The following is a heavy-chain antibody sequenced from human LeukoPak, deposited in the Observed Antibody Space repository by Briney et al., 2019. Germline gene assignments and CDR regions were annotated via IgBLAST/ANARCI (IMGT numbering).Heavy chain of an antibody. Sequence: ASVKVSCKASRGTFSSYAIIWVRQAPGQGLEWMGWISAYNGNTNYAQKLQGRVTMTTDTSTSTAYMELRSLRSDDTAVYYCARYSSGWRVFDYWGQGTLVTVSS. D-gene: IGHD6-19*01. CDR2: ISAYNGNT. CDR1: RGTFSSYA. J-gene: IGHJ4*02. CDR3: ARYSSGWRVFDY. V-gene: IGHV1-18*01.